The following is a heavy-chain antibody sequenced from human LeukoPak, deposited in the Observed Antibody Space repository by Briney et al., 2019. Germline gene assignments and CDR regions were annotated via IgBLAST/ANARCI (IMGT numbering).Heavy chain of an antibody. CDR3: ARVKVDYDYVWGSYRDSYYFDY. CDR1: GFTFSSYW. D-gene: IGHD3-16*02. J-gene: IGHJ4*02. Sequence: PGGSLRLSCAASGFTFSSYWMSWVRQAPGKGLEWVANIKQDGSEKYYVDSVKGRFTISRDNAKNSLYLQMNSLRAEDTAVYYCARVKVDYDYVWGSYRDSYYFDYWGQGTLVTVSS. V-gene: IGHV3-7*01. CDR2: IKQDGSEK.